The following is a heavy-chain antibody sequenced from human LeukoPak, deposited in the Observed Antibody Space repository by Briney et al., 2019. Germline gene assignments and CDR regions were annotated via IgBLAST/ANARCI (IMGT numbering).Heavy chain of an antibody. D-gene: IGHD3-16*02. CDR2: MNPNSGGT. Sequence: ASVKVSCKASGYTLTGHYMHWVRQAPGKGLAWMGWMNPNSGGTKPAQEFQGRVTMTRDTSISTACMELSRLTSDDTAMYYCARDKLGLGELSLYDQWGQGTLVTVSS. J-gene: IGHJ5*02. V-gene: IGHV1-2*02. CDR1: GYTLTGHY. CDR3: ARDKLGLGELSLYDQ.